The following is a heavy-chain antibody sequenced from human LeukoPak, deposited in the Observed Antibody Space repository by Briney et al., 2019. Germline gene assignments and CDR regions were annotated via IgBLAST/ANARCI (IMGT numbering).Heavy chain of an antibody. CDR1: GFTFSTYW. Sequence: GGSLRLSCAASGFTFSTYWMSWVRQAPGKGLEWVSTIKHDGSEKYYVDSVKGRFTISRDNAKNSLYLQMNSLRAEDTAVYYCARISRGLYGSGSNYYGMDVWGKGTTVTVSS. J-gene: IGHJ6*04. CDR3: ARISRGLYGSGSNYYGMDV. V-gene: IGHV3-7*03. D-gene: IGHD3-10*01. CDR2: IKHDGSEK.